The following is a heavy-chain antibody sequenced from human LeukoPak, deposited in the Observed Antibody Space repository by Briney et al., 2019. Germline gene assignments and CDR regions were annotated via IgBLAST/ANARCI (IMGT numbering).Heavy chain of an antibody. CDR1: GFTFSSYA. D-gene: IGHD2-2*01. J-gene: IGHJ5*02. CDR3: AKDPDIVVVPAANWFDP. V-gene: IGHV3-23*01. CDR2: ISGSGGST. Sequence: GGSLILSCAASGFTFSSYAMSWVRQAPGKGLEWVSAISGSGGSTYYADSVKGRFTISRDNSKNTLYLQMNSLRAEDTAVYYCAKDPDIVVVPAANWFDPWGQGTLVTVSS.